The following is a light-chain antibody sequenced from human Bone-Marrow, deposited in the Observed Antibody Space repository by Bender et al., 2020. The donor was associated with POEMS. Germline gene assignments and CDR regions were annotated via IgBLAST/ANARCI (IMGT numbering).Light chain of an antibody. CDR1: SNDVGRYNL. J-gene: IGLJ1*01. CDR3: CSYAGTNSLYV. CDR2: EVN. V-gene: IGLV2-23*02. Sequence: QSALTQPASVSASPGQSITIYCTGTSNDVGRYNLVSWFQQHPGKVPKLMISEVNKRPSGVSDRFSGSKSGYTASLTISRLQAEDEADYYCCSYAGTNSLYVFGSGTKVTVL.